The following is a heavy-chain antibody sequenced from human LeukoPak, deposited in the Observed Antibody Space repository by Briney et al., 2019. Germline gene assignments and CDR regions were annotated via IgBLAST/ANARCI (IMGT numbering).Heavy chain of an antibody. V-gene: IGHV3-74*01. CDR3: ARDFYYDILTGYYRSATLGY. CDR1: GFTFSSYW. J-gene: IGHJ4*02. Sequence: GGSLRLSCAASGFTFSSYWMHWVRHAPGKGLVWVSRINSDGSSTSYADSVKGRFTISRDNAKNTLYLQMNSLRAEDTAVYYCARDFYYDILTGYYRSATLGYWGQGTLVTVSS. CDR2: INSDGSST. D-gene: IGHD3-9*01.